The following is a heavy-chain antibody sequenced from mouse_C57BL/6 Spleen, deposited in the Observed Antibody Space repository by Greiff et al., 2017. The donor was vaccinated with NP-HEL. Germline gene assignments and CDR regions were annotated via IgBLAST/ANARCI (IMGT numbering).Heavy chain of an antibody. D-gene: IGHD2-4*01. J-gene: IGHJ1*03. Sequence: VKLMESGAELVRPGASVKLSCKASGYTFTDYYINWVKQRPGQGLEWIARIYPGSGNTYYNEKFKGKATLTAEKSSSTAYMQLSSLTSEDSAVYFCAREDYDGDWYFDVWGTGTTVTVSS. CDR3: AREDYDGDWYFDV. CDR1: GYTFTDYY. CDR2: IYPGSGNT. V-gene: IGHV1-76*01.